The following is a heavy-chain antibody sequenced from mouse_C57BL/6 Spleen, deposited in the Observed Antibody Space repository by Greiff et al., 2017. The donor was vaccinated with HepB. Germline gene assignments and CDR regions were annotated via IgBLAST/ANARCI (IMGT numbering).Heavy chain of an antibody. V-gene: IGHV1-69*01. D-gene: IGHD2-4*01. Sequence: QVQLKQPGAELVMPGASVKLSCKASGYTFTSYWMHWVKQRPGQGLEWIGEIDPSDSYTNYNQKFKGKSTLTVDKSSSTAYMQLSSLTSEDSAVYYCARRYDYDGYAMDYWGQGTSVTVSS. CDR3: ARRYDYDGYAMDY. J-gene: IGHJ4*01. CDR1: GYTFTSYW. CDR2: IDPSDSYT.